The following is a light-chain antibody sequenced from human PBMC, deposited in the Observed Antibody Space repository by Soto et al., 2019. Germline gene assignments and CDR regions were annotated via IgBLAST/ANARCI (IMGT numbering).Light chain of an antibody. J-gene: IGKJ1*01. CDR1: QTISSW. CDR3: QQYNSYS. CDR2: KAS. V-gene: IGKV1-5*03. Sequence: DIQMTQSPSTLSVSVGDRVTITCRASQTISSWLALYQQKPGKAPKLLIYKASTLKSGVPSRFSGSGSGTEFTLTISSLQPDDFATYYCQQYNSYSFGQGTKVDIK.